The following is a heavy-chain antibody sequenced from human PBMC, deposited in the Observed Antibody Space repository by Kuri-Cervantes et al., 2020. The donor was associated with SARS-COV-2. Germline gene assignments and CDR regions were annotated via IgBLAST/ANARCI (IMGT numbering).Heavy chain of an antibody. D-gene: IGHD3-9*01. J-gene: IGHJ4*02. CDR1: GGSISSYY. Sequence: ESLKISCTVSGGSISSYYCSWVRQPPGKGLEWIGNIHYSGSTNYNPSPKSRLSLSVDTSKNQFSLKLTSVTAADTAIYYCARHYALDRFHKWGQGTQVTVSS. CDR3: ARHYALDRFHK. V-gene: IGHV4-59*08. CDR2: IHYSGST.